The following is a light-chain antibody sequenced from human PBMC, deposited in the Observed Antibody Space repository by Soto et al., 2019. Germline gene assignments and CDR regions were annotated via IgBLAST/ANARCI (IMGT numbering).Light chain of an antibody. CDR1: QGISTD. Sequence: AIHMTQSPSSLSASVGDTIIITCRASQGISTDLGWYQQKPGKAPVFLISGASDLQSGVSSRFSGRGSGTEFTLTISSRQPEELATYYCLQDYDYPLTFGPGNKVEMK. V-gene: IGKV1-6*01. CDR2: GAS. CDR3: LQDYDYPLT. J-gene: IGKJ1*01.